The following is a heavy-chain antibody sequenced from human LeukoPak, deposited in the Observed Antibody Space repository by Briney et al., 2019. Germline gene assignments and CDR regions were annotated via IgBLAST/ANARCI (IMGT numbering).Heavy chain of an antibody. J-gene: IGHJ3*02. D-gene: IGHD1-1*01. CDR3: ARDAVERALDI. Sequence: GGSLRLSCAASGFTFSSYWMHWVRQAPGKGLVWVSGVNSGGSYTSYADSVKGRFTISRDNAKNTLYLQMNSLRAEDTAVYYCARDAVERALDIWGQGTMVTVSS. CDR2: VNSGGSYT. CDR1: GFTFSSYW. V-gene: IGHV3-74*01.